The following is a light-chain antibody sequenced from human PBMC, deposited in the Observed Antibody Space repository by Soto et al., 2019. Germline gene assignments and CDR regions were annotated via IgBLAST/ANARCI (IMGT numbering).Light chain of an antibody. J-gene: IGLJ1*01. CDR2: EVS. V-gene: IGLV2-14*01. Sequence: QSVLSHPASVPGSPGRSITISFTGTSSDVGGYKYVSWYQQHPGKAPKLLIYEVSNRPSGISNRFSASKSDNTASLTISGLRAEEDADYYCSSYRSGALYVSGTGTKVTVL. CDR3: SSYRSGALYV. CDR1: SSDVGGYKY.